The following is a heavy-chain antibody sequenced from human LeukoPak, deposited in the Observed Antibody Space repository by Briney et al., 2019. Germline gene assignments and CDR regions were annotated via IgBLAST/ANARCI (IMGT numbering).Heavy chain of an antibody. CDR2: FDPEDGET. D-gene: IGHD3-10*01. CDR3: ATDRPTIRITMVRGALSV. CDR1: GYTLTELS. V-gene: IGHV1-24*01. J-gene: IGHJ6*02. Sequence: ASVTVSCKVSGYTLTELSMHWVRQAPGKGLERMGGFDPEDGETIYAQKFQGRVTMTEDTSTDTAYMELSSLRSEDTAVYYCATDRPTIRITMVRGALSVWGQGTTVTVSS.